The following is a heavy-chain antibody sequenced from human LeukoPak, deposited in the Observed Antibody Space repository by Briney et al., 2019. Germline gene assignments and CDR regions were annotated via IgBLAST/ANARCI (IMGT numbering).Heavy chain of an antibody. CDR1: GGTFSSYA. D-gene: IGHD2-21*01. J-gene: IGHJ6*02. Sequence: SVRVSCKASGGTFSSYAISWVRQAPGQGLEWMGGIIPIFGTANYAQKFQGRVTITADESTSTAYMELSSLRSEDTAVYYCARPYRDPYYYYGMDVWGQGTTVTVSS. CDR3: ARPYRDPYYYYGMDV. V-gene: IGHV1-69*13. CDR2: IIPIFGTA.